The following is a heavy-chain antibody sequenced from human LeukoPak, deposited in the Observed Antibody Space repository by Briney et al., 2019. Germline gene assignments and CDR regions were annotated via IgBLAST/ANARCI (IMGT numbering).Heavy chain of an antibody. D-gene: IGHD1-1*01. CDR1: GGSISSYY. CDR2: IYYSGST. CDR3: AKLGTQLEIDY. J-gene: IGHJ4*02. V-gene: IGHV4-59*01. Sequence: SETLSLTCTVSGGSISSYYWSWIRQPPGKGLEWIGYIYYSGSTNYNPSLKSRVTISVDTSKNQFSLRLSSVTAADTAVYYCAKLGTQLEIDYWGQGTLVTVSS.